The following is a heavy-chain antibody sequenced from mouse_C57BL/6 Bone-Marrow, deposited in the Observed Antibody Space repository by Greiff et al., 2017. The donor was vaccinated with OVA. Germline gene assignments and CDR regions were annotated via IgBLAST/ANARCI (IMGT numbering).Heavy chain of an antibody. D-gene: IGHD2-4*01. CDR3: ARHSSMITTGDDY. CDR1: EYEFPSHD. Sequence: EVQVVESGGGLVQPGESLKLSCESNEYEFPSHDMSWVRKTPEKRLELVAAINSDGGSTYYPDTMERRFIISRDNTKKTLYMKMSSLRSEDTALYDCARHSSMITTGDDYWGQGTTLTVSS. J-gene: IGHJ2*01. V-gene: IGHV5-2*01. CDR2: INSDGGST.